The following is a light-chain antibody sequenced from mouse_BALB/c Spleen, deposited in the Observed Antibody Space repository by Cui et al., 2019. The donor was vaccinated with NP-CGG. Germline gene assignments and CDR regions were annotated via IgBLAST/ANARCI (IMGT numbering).Light chain of an antibody. J-gene: IGKJ4*01. Sequence: HIVLTQSPAIMSASAGEKVTIACSATSSVSYMHWFQQKPGTSPKLWIYSTSNLASGVSGSGSGTSCSLTISRMEAEDAATYYGQQRSNYPFTFGSGTKLEIK. CDR2: STS. CDR3: QQRSNYPFT. V-gene: IGKV4-57*01. CDR1: SSVSY.